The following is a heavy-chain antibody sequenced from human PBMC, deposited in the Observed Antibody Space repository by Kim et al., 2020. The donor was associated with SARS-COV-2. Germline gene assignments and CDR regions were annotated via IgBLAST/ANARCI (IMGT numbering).Heavy chain of an antibody. CDR1: GYTFTGYY. V-gene: IGHV1-2*06. D-gene: IGHD3-3*01. Sequence: ASVKVSCKASGYTFTGYYMHWVRQAPGQGLEWMGRINPNSGGTNYAQKFQGRVTMTRDTSISTAYMELSRLRSDDTAVYYCAREKRSRRGPYTLGPSITIFGVVNYWGQGTLVTVSS. CDR2: INPNSGGT. CDR3: AREKRSRRGPYTLGPSITIFGVVNY. J-gene: IGHJ4*02.